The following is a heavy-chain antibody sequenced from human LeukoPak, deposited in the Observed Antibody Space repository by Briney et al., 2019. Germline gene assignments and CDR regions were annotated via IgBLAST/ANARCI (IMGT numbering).Heavy chain of an antibody. CDR3: ARIYRSTSGYCFDH. J-gene: IGHJ4*02. Sequence: QSGGSLRLSCAASGFIYSNYWMSWVRHAPGKGREWLANIKQDGSEKYYVDSLKGRFTISRDNANNSLSLQMNSLRAEDTSVYSCARIYRSTSGYCFDHWGQGTLVTVSS. D-gene: IGHD6-6*01. CDR2: IKQDGSEK. CDR1: GFIYSNYW. V-gene: IGHV3-7*01.